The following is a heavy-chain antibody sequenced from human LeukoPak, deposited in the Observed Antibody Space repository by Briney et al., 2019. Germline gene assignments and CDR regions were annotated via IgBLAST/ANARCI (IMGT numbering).Heavy chain of an antibody. V-gene: IGHV3-21*01. D-gene: IGHD5-24*01. Sequence: GGSLRLSCAASGFTFSSYGMHWVRQAPGKGLEWVSSISSSSSYIYYADSVKGRFTISRDNAKNSLYLQMNSLRAEDTAVYYCAKDYVSGDGYWDFDYWGQGTLVTVSS. CDR3: AKDYVSGDGYWDFDY. CDR2: ISSSSSYI. CDR1: GFTFSSYG. J-gene: IGHJ4*02.